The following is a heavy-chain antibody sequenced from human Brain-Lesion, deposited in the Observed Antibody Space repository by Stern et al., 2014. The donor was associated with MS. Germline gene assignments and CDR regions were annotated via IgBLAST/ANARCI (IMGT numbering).Heavy chain of an antibody. CDR1: GYTFTGYE. D-gene: IGHD1-26*01. J-gene: IGHJ4*02. CDR2: MHPNSETT. Sequence: VQLVESGAEVKKPGASVKVSCKASGYTFTGYEINWVRQATGQGLERKGWMHPNSETTGSAEKFQGRVTMTRNTSISTAYLELRSLSPDDTAVYYCAREGVIVGPNRFDYWGQGTLVTVSS. CDR3: AREGVIVGPNRFDY. V-gene: IGHV1-8*01.